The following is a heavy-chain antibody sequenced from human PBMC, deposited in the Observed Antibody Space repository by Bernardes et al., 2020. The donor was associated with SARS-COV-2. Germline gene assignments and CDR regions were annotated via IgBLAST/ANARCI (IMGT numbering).Heavy chain of an antibody. Sequence: SETLSLTCTVSGGSISSYYWSWIRQPPGKGLEWIGSIYYSGSTNYNPSLKSRVTISVDTSKNQFSLKLSSVTAADTAVYYCARQPYYYDSSGYYYDYWGQGTLVTVSS. D-gene: IGHD3-22*01. V-gene: IGHV4-59*01. J-gene: IGHJ4*02. CDR2: IYYSGST. CDR3: ARQPYYYDSSGYYYDY. CDR1: GGSISSYY.